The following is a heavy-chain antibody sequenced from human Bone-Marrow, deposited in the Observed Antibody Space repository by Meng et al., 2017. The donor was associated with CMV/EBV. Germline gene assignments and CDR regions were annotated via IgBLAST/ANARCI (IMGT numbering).Heavy chain of an antibody. V-gene: IGHV3-33*08. CDR3: ARERYYGSGSYSCWFDP. CDR2: IWYDGSNK. J-gene: IGHJ5*02. Sequence: GESLKISCAASGFTVSSNYMSWVRQAPGKGLEWVAVIWYDGSNKYYADSVKGRFTISRDNSKNTLYLQMNSLRAEDTAVYYCARERYYGSGSYSCWFDPWGQGTLVTVSS. CDR1: GFTVSSNY. D-gene: IGHD3-10*01.